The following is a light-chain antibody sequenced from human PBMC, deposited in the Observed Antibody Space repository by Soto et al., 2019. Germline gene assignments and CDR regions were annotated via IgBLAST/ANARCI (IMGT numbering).Light chain of an antibody. V-gene: IGKV3-11*02. CDR3: QQRGNWPQT. Sequence: EIVMTQSPATLSVSPGERATLSCRGSQSVSNNVAWYQQNPGQAPRLLIFGASTRATGIPVRFSGTGYGRQFTLTISSLEPEDFAVYYCQQRGNWPQTFGPGTKVDIK. J-gene: IGKJ3*01. CDR2: GAS. CDR1: QSVSNN.